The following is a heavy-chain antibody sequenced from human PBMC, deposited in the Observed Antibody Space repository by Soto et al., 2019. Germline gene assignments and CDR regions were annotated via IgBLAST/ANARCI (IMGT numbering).Heavy chain of an antibody. V-gene: IGHV4-39*07. J-gene: IGHJ5*02. Sequence: SETLSLTCTVSGGSISSSSYYWGWIRQPPGKGLEWIGSTYYSGSTNYTPSLESRVTISVDKSKNQFSLTLTSVTAADTAVYFCARGRGRYSSGWSWFDPWGQGSVVTVSS. D-gene: IGHD6-19*01. CDR3: ARGRGRYSSGWSWFDP. CDR2: TYYSGST. CDR1: GGSISSSSYY.